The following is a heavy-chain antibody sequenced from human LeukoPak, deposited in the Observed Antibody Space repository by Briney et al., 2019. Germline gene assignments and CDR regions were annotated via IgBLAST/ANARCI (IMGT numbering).Heavy chain of an antibody. D-gene: IGHD3-10*01. CDR3: ARHGSGSGSYSQDYYYYGMDV. J-gene: IGHJ6*02. Sequence: GESLKISCKGSGYSFTSYWIGWVRQMPGKGLEWMGIIYPGDSDTRYSPSFQGQVTISADKSISTAYRQWSSLKASDTAMYYCARHGSGSGSYSQDYYYYGMDVWGQGTTVTVSS. CDR2: IYPGDSDT. V-gene: IGHV5-51*01. CDR1: GYSFTSYW.